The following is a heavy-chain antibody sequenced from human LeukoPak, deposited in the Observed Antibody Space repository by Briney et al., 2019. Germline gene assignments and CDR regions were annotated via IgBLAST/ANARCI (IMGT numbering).Heavy chain of an antibody. CDR2: ISAYNGNT. V-gene: IGHV1-18*01. J-gene: IGHJ6*03. CDR1: GYTFTSYG. CDR3: ARGKFFWSGIYSYMAV. Sequence: GASVKVSCKASGYTFTSYGISWVRQAPGQGREGMGWISAYNGNTNYAQKLQGRVTMTTDTSTSTAYMELRTLRSDDTAVYYCARGKFFWSGIYSYMAVWGKGTTVTVSS. D-gene: IGHD3-3*01.